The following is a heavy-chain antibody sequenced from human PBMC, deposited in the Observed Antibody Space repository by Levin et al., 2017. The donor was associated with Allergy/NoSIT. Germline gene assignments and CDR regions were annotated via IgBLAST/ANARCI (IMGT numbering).Heavy chain of an antibody. CDR3: ARVEDCGGDCYSFDY. Sequence: LRLSCTVSGGSISSGGYYWSWIRQHPVKGLEWIGYIYYSGSTYYNPSLKSRVTISVDTSKNQFSLKLSSVTAADTAVYYCARVEDCGGDCYSFDYWGQGTLVTVSS. D-gene: IGHD2-21*02. CDR1: GGSISSGGYY. CDR2: IYYSGST. J-gene: IGHJ4*02. V-gene: IGHV4-31*03.